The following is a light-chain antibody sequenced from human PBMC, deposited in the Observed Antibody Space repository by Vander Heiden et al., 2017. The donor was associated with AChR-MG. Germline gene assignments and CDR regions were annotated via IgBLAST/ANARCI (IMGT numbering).Light chain of an antibody. J-gene: IGKJ3*01. CDR1: QSVSSY. CDR2: DAS. CDR3: QRCSNWAQS. V-gene: IGKV3-11*01. Sequence: EIVLTQSPATLSLSPGERATLSCRASQSVSSYLAWYQQKPGQAPRLLIYDASNRATGIPARFSGSGSGTDFTLTISSLDPEDFAVYYCQRCSNWAQSFGPGTKVDIK.